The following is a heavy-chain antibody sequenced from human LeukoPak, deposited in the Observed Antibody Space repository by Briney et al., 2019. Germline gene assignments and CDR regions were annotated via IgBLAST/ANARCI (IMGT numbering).Heavy chain of an antibody. J-gene: IGHJ4*02. V-gene: IGHV4-59*08. D-gene: IGHD2-15*01. CDR2: MYYSGST. CDR3: VRSSTYHLFDD. Sequence: AETLSLTCTVSGGSISSYYCSWIRQPPGKGLEWIGYMYYSGSTNYNPSLKSRVTISVDMSKNQFSLKLSSVTAADTAVYYCVRSSTYHLFDDWGQGTLVTVSS. CDR1: GGSISSYY.